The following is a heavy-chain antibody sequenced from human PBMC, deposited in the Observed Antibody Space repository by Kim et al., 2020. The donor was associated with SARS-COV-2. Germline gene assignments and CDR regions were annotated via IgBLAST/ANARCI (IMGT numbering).Heavy chain of an antibody. CDR2: ISSSSSYI. Sequence: GGSLRLSCAASGFTFSSYSMNWVRQAPGKGLEWVSSISSSSSYIYYADSVKGRFTISRDNAKNSLYLQMNSLRAEDTAVYYCARVPRGSYQYYYYYGMDVWGQGTKVTVSS. CDR3: ARVPRGSYQYYYYYGMDV. D-gene: IGHD2-15*01. CDR1: GFTFSSYS. J-gene: IGHJ6*02. V-gene: IGHV3-21*01.